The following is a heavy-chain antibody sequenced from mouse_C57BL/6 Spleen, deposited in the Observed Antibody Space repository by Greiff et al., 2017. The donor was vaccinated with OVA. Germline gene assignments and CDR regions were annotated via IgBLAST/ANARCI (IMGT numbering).Heavy chain of an antibody. V-gene: IGHV10-1*01. Sequence: EVKLQESGGGLVQPKGSLKLSCAASGFSFNTYAMNWVRQAPGKGLEWVARIRSKSNNYATYYADSVKDRFTISRDDSESMLYLQMNNLKTEDTAMYYCVGDYDEGAWFAYWGQGTLVTVSA. D-gene: IGHD2-4*01. J-gene: IGHJ3*01. CDR3: VGDYDEGAWFAY. CDR1: GFSFNTYA. CDR2: IRSKSNNYAT.